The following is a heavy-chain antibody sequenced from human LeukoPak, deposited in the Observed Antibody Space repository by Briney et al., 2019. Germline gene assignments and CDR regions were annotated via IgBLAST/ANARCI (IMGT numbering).Heavy chain of an antibody. D-gene: IGHD6-19*01. CDR1: GFTFSSYS. J-gene: IGHJ4*02. V-gene: IGHV3-21*01. CDR2: ISSSSSYI. Sequence: GGSLRLSCAASGFTFSSYSMNRVRQAPGKGLEWVSSISSSSSYIYYADSVKGRFTISRDNAKNSLYLQMNSLRAEDAAVYYCARAGYSSGWYFDYWGQGTLVTVSS. CDR3: ARAGYSSGWYFDY.